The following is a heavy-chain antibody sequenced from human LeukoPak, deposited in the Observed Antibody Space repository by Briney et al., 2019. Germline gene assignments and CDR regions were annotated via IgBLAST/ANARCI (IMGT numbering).Heavy chain of an antibody. CDR1: GFTFSSYS. CDR3: ARVLYYYDSSAYYPSYYFDY. D-gene: IGHD3-22*01. CDR2: ISSSSSTI. Sequence: LGGSLRLPCASSGFTFSSYSMNWVRQAPGKGLEWVAYISSSSSTISYADSVKGRFTISRDNAKNSLYLQMNSLRAEDTAVYYCARVLYYYDSSAYYPSYYFDYWGQGTLVTVSS. J-gene: IGHJ4*02. V-gene: IGHV3-48*04.